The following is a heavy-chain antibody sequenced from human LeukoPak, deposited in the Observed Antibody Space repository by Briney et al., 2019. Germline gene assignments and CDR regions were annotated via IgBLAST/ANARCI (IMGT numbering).Heavy chain of an antibody. CDR2: INEGGSEQ. J-gene: IGHJ4*02. Sequence: GGSLRLSCADSGFTFSNFWMPWVRQAPGKGLEWVANINEGGSEQNYVDSVKGRFTISRDNAKNSLSLQMNSLRAEDTAMYYCASGGHVDYCGQGTLVTVSS. V-gene: IGHV3-7*01. CDR3: ASGGHVDY. D-gene: IGHD3-10*01. CDR1: GFTFSNFW.